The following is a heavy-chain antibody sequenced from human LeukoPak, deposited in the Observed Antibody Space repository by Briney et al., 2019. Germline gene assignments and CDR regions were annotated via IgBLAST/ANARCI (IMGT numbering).Heavy chain of an antibody. J-gene: IGHJ4*02. D-gene: IGHD2-2*01. CDR2: IGAYNGNT. CDR3: ARDHQYDFDY. CDR1: GYTFTSFG. Sequence: GASVKVSCKASGYTFTSFGISWVRQAPEQGLEWMGWIGAYNGNTNYAQKLQGRVTMTTDTSTSTAYMELRSLTSDDTAVYFCARDHQYDFDYWGQGTLVTVSS. V-gene: IGHV1-18*01.